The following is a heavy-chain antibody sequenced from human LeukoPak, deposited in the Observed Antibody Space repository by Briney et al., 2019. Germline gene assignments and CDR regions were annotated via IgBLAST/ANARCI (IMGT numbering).Heavy chain of an antibody. V-gene: IGHV1-69*06. CDR1: GGTFSSYA. D-gene: IGHD1-26*01. J-gene: IGHJ4*02. CDR2: IIPIFGTA. Sequence: ASVKVSCKASGGTFSSYAISWVRQAPGQGLEWMGGIIPIFGTANYAQKFQGRVTMTEDTSTDTAYMELSSLRSEDTAVYYCARGATGAQQEELNYFDYWGQGTLVTVSS. CDR3: ARGATGAQQEELNYFDY.